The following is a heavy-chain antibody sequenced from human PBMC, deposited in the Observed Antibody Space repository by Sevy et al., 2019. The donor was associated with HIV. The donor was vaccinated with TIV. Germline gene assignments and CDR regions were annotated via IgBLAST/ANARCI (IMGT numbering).Heavy chain of an antibody. J-gene: IGHJ4*02. CDR1: GYTFTSYD. D-gene: IGHD3-10*01. CDR2: LNPNRGNT. Sequence: ASVKVSCKASGYTFTSYDINWVRQATGQGLEWMGWLNPNRGNTGYAQKFQGRVTMTRNTSISTAYMELSSLRSEDTAVYYCARGYGSGSYYYFDYWDQGTLVTVSS. V-gene: IGHV1-8*01. CDR3: ARGYGSGSYYYFDY.